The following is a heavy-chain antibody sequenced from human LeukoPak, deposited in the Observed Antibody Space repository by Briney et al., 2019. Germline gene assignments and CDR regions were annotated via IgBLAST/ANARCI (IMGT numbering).Heavy chain of an antibody. D-gene: IGHD3-22*01. CDR3: AKDRHGMIVAVRGFD. V-gene: IGHV3-23*01. CDR1: GFTLRNYA. J-gene: IGHJ3*02. Sequence: AGGSLRLSCVASGFTLRNYAMTWVRQAPGKGLEWVSTICGSGDLTSYADSVKGRFPISRDNSKNMLYLQMNSLGAEDTAVYYRAKDRHGMIVAVRGFD. CDR2: ICGSGDLT.